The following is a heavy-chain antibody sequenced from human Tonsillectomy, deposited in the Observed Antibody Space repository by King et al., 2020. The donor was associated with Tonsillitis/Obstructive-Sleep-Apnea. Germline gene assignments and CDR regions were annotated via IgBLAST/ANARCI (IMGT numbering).Heavy chain of an antibody. Sequence: QLQESGPGLVKPSETLSLTCTVSGGSISSSSDYWGWIRQPPGKGLEWIGSIYYSGSTYYNPSLNSRVTISVDTSKNQFSLKLSSVTAADTAVYYCARHVGHYDILIGYSQNWCDPWGQGTLVTVSS. D-gene: IGHD3-9*01. CDR3: ARHVGHYDILIGYSQNWCDP. J-gene: IGHJ5*02. V-gene: IGHV4-39*01. CDR2: IYYSGST. CDR1: GGSISSSSDY.